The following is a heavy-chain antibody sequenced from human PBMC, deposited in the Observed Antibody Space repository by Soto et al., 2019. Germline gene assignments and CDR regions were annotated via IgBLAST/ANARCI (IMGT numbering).Heavy chain of an antibody. CDR2: ISYDGSNK. CDR1: GFTFSSYG. J-gene: IGHJ4*02. CDR3: TCTPIPLD. D-gene: IGHD2-8*01. Sequence: GGSLRLSCAASGFTFSSYGMHWVRQAPGKGLEWVAVISYDGSNKYYADSVKGRFTISRDNSKNTLYLQMNSLRAEDTAVYYCTCTPIPLDWGQGTLVTVSS. V-gene: IGHV3-30*03.